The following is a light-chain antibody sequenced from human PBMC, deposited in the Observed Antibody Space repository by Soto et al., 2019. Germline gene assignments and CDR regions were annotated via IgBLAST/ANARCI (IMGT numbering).Light chain of an antibody. V-gene: IGKV3-15*01. CDR2: RTS. J-gene: IGKJ4*01. Sequence: DMVITQSPATLSVSPGHIATLVCRASQSISSNLAWYQQKPGQAPRLLMFRTSSRATGFPARFSGSGSGTEFNLTISSLQSEDFGVYYCQQYNNWPRATFGGGTKVDIK. CDR1: QSISSN. CDR3: QQYNNWPRAT.